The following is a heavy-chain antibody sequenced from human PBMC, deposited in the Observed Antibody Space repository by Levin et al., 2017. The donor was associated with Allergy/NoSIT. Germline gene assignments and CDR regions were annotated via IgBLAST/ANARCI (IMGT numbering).Heavy chain of an antibody. D-gene: IGHD4-17*01. CDR3: ARRVLNTVTENWFDP. CDR2: IYYSGST. CDR1: GGSIRSGGYY. J-gene: IGHJ5*02. Sequence: SQTLSLTCTVSGGSIRSGGYYWSWIRQHPGKGLEWIGYIYYSGSTYYNPSLKSRVTISVDTSKNQFSLKLSSVTAADTAVYYCARRVLNTVTENWFDPWGQGTLVTVSS. V-gene: IGHV4-31*03.